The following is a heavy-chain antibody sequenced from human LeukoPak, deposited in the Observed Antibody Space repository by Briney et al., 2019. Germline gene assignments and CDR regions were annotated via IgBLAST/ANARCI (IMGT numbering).Heavy chain of an antibody. D-gene: IGHD3-10*01. CDR1: GFTFSSYA. V-gene: IGHV3-30*09. CDR2: ISCDRSNK. CDR3: ARDPWFGEWNY. Sequence: GGSLRLSCAASGFTFSSYAMHWVRQAPGKGLEWVAVISCDRSNKYYADSVKGRFAISRDNSKNTLYLQMNSLRAEDTAVYYCARDPWFGEWNYWGQGTLVTVSS. J-gene: IGHJ4*02.